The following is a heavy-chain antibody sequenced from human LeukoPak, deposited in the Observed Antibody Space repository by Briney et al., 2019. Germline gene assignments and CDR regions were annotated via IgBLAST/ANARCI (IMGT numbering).Heavy chain of an antibody. CDR1: GFTFSSYG. V-gene: IGHV3-33*01. J-gene: IGHJ4*02. CDR3: ARDLGIGAPDYGDSI. CDR2: IWYDGSNK. Sequence: GGSLRLSCAASGFTFSSYGMHWVRQAPGKGLEWVAVIWYDGSNKYYADFVKGRFTISRDNSKNTLYLQMNSLRAEDTAVYYCARDLGIGAPDYGDSIWGQGTLVTVSS. D-gene: IGHD4-17*01.